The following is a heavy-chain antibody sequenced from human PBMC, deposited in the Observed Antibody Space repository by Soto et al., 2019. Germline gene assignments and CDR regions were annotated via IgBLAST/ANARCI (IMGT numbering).Heavy chain of an antibody. Sequence: KTSETLSLTCAVSGGSISSSNWWSWVRQPPGKGLEWIGEIYHSGSTNYNPSLKSRVTISVDKSKNQFSLKLSSVTAADTAVYYCATRGFLERGYSGLNDYWGQGTLVTVSS. CDR1: GGSISSSNW. CDR2: IYHSGST. CDR3: ATRGFLERGYSGLNDY. D-gene: IGHD5-12*01. V-gene: IGHV4-4*02. J-gene: IGHJ4*02.